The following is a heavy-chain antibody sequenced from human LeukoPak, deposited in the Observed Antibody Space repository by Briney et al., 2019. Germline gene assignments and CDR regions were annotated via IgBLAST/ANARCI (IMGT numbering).Heavy chain of an antibody. CDR1: GYRFTNYW. J-gene: IGHJ6*03. CDR2: IYPGDSDT. V-gene: IGHV5-51*01. D-gene: IGHD2-2*01. Sequence: GESLKISCKTSGYRFTNYWIGWVRQMPGKGLEWMGIIYPGDSDTRYSPSFQGQVTISADKSISTAYLQWSSLKASDTAMYYCARHRAPHVPMSYYYYMDVWGKGTTVTVSS. CDR3: ARHRAPHVPMSYYYYMDV.